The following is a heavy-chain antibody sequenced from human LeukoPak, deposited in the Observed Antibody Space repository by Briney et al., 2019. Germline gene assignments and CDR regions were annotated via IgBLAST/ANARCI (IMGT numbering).Heavy chain of an antibody. D-gene: IGHD3-22*01. V-gene: IGHV4-59*02. CDR1: GGSVSSYY. CDR3: ARSGFRDYYFAMDV. J-gene: IGHJ6*02. Sequence: SETLSLTCTVSGGSVSSYYRSWIRQLPGKGLEWIGFIFYGGSTNYNPSLKSRVTISEDTSKNQFSLKLSSVTAADTAVYYCARSGFRDYYFAMDVWGQGTTVTVSS. CDR2: IFYGGST.